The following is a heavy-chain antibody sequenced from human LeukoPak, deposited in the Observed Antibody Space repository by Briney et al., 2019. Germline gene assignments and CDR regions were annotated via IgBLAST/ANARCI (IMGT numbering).Heavy chain of an antibody. V-gene: IGHV4-59*12. D-gene: IGHD3-9*01. Sequence: SETLSLTCTVSGGSISNYYWSWIRQPPGKGLEWIGYIYYSGSTNYNPSLKSRVTISVDTSMNQFSLKLSSVTAADTAVYYCARDYTGGGYDILTGYYQYYYYYMDVWGKGTTVTISS. CDR1: GGSISNYY. CDR3: ARDYTGGGYDILTGYYQYYYYYMDV. CDR2: IYYSGST. J-gene: IGHJ6*03.